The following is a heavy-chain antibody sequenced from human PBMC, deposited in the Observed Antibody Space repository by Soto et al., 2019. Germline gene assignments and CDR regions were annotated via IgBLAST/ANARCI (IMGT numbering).Heavy chain of an antibody. J-gene: IGHJ5*02. CDR3: VRALGSRFMEWPRFDP. CDR2: ISKSGTA. D-gene: IGHD3-3*01. V-gene: IGHV4-30-4*01. Sequence: QVQLQESGPGLVRPSQTLSLTCTVSGSSIRIVDYHWTWIRQSPGKGLGWIGFISKSGTAKYNPSLTTGVSTSVDTSRNQFALKLNFVSAADTAVYYCVRALGSRFMEWPRFDPWGQGKVVTVSS. CDR1: GSSIRIVDYH.